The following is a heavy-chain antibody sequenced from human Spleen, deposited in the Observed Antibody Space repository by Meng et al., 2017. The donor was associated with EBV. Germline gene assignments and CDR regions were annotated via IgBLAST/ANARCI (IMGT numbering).Heavy chain of an antibody. D-gene: IGHD3-9*01. CDR2: IYYSGGT. V-gene: IGHV4-39*07. Sequence: LRPQVSGQGPLEPSGTLSLTCSVSGGSISSHTFYWGWIRQPPGKGLEWIGRIYYSGGTYYSSSLKSRVAMSIDTSKNQFSLKLYSVTAADTAMYYCARWVNYDILTGQDYYFDYWGQGTLVTVSS. CDR1: GGSISSHTFY. CDR3: ARWVNYDILTGQDYYFDY. J-gene: IGHJ4*02.